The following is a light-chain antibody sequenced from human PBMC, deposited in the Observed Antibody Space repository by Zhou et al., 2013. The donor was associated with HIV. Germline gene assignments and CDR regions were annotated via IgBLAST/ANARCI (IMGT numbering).Light chain of an antibody. CDR3: MHRLEFPLT. CDR2: EVS. V-gene: IGKV2-29*03. J-gene: IGKJ4*01. CDR1: RSLLHSGDGDTY. Sequence: DIVLTQTPLSLPVTPGEAASISCKSSRSLLHSGDGDTYLDWFLQRPGQSPQLLIYEVSSRFSGVPDRFTGSGSGTDFTLKISRVEAEDVGVYYCMHRLEFPLTFGGGTRLEIK.